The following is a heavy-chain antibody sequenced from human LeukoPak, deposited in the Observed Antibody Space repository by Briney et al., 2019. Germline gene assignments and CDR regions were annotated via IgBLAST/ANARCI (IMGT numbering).Heavy chain of an antibody. V-gene: IGHV3-23*01. CDR1: GGSISSSSYY. Sequence: ETLSLTCTVSGGSISSSSYYWGWIRQPPGKGLEWVSAISGSGGSTYYADSVKGRFTISRDNSKNTLYLQMNSLRAEDTAVYYCAKGRSTSCFAACGIGKAPHYYYYMDVWGKGTTVTVSS. CDR3: AKGRSTSCFAACGIGKAPHYYYYMDV. D-gene: IGHD2-2*01. CDR2: ISGSGGST. J-gene: IGHJ6*03.